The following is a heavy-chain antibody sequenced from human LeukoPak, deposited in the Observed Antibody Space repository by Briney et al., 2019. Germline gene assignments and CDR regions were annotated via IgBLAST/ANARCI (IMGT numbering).Heavy chain of an antibody. CDR2: ISWNSGSI. J-gene: IGHJ4*02. CDR3: AKDFCY. D-gene: IGHD3-3*01. Sequence: GRSLRLSCAASGFTFDDYAMHWVRQAPGKGLEWVSGISWNSGSIGYADSVKGRFTISRDNAKNSLYLQMNSLRAEDTALYYCAKDFCYWGQGTLVTVSS. V-gene: IGHV3-9*01. CDR1: GFTFDDYA.